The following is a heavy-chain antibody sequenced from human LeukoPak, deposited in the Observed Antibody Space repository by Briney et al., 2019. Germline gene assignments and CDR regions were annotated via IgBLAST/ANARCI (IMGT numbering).Heavy chain of an antibody. D-gene: IGHD6-19*01. Sequence: GSSVKVSCKASGGTFSSYAISWVRQAPGQGLEWMGGIIPIFGTANYAQKFQGRVTITADESTSTAYMELSSLRSEDTAVYYCARGDPGIAVAGTGYYYYYMDVWGKGTTVTISS. CDR2: IIPIFGTA. V-gene: IGHV1-69*01. CDR1: GGTFSSYA. CDR3: ARGDPGIAVAGTGYYYYYMDV. J-gene: IGHJ6*03.